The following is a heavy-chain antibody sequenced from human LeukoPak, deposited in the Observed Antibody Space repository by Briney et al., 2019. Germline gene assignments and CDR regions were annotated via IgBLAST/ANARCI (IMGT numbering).Heavy chain of an antibody. CDR3: ARSNPPRYGSGSYNSDY. D-gene: IGHD3-10*01. CDR1: GYTFTGYY. V-gene: IGHV1-2*02. Sequence: GASVKVSCKASGYTFTGYYMHWVRQAPGQGLEWMGWINPNSGGTNYAQKFQGRVTMTRDTSISTAYMELSRLRSDDTAVYYCARSNPPRYGSGSYNSDYWGQGTLVTVSS. J-gene: IGHJ4*02. CDR2: INPNSGGT.